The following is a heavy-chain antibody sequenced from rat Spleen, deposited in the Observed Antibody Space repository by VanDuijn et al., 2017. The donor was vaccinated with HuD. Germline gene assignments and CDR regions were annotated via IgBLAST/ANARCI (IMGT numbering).Heavy chain of an antibody. CDR1: GFTFSKYW. Sequence: EVQLVESGGGLVQPGRSLKLSCVASGFTFSKYWMTWIRQAPGKGLEWVASITNTGGSTHYRDAVKGRFTISRDNAKSTLYLQMNSLRSEDTATYYCTRRRSHFDYWGQGVMVTVSS. J-gene: IGHJ2*01. CDR3: TRRRSHFDY. D-gene: IGHD1-11*01. V-gene: IGHV5-31*01. CDR2: ITNTGGST.